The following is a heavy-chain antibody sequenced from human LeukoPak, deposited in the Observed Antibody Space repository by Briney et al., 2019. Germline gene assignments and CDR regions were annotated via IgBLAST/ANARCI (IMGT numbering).Heavy chain of an antibody. V-gene: IGHV1-8*01. Sequence: ASVKVSCKASGYTFTSYDINRVRQATGQGLEWMGCINPNSGNTGYAQKFQGRVTMTRNTSTSTAYMELSSMRSEDTAVYYCARGELLWFGELYYGMDVWGQGTTVTVSS. CDR1: GYTFTSYD. J-gene: IGHJ6*02. D-gene: IGHD3-10*01. CDR2: INPNSGNT. CDR3: ARGELLWFGELYYGMDV.